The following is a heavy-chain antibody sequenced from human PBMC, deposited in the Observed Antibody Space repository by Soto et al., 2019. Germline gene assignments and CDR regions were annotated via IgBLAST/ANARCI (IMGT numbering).Heavy chain of an antibody. CDR3: AGGRQLSLVHYYYYYDSDA. CDR1: GGCFSGYY. CDR2: INHGGRT. J-gene: IGHJ6*03. V-gene: IGHV4-34*01. D-gene: IGHD5-18*01. Sequence: SVTLSLTCAVYGGCFSGYYWTWIRQPPGKGLEWIGEINHGGRTNYNPSLKSRVTISVDTSKNQFSLKLSSVTAADTAVYYSAGGRQLSLVHYYYYYDSDAWGKRTTVSASS.